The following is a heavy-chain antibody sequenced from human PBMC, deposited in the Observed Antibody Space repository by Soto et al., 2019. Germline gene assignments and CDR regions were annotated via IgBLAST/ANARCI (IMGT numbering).Heavy chain of an antibody. V-gene: IGHV3-64*01. J-gene: IGHJ4*02. D-gene: IGHD2-2*01. CDR2: ISSNGGST. CDR1: GFTFSSYA. Sequence: EVQLVESGGGLVQPGGSLRLSCAASGFTFSSYAMHWVRQAPGKGLEYVSAISSNGGSTYYANSVKGRFTISRDNSKNTLYLQMGSLRAEDMAVYYCEREGYCSSTSCYSFDYWGQGTLVTVSS. CDR3: EREGYCSSTSCYSFDY.